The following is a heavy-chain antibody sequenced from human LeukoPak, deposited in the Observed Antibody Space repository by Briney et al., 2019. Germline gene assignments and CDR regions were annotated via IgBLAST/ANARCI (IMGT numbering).Heavy chain of an antibody. V-gene: IGHV3-21*01. Sequence: PGGSLRLSCAASGFTFSSYAMSWVRQAPGKGLEWVSSISSSSSYIYYADSVKGRFTISRDNAKNSLYLQMNSLRAEDTAVYYCARDGRAAAGTDYWGQGTLVTVSS. J-gene: IGHJ4*02. CDR3: ARDGRAAAGTDY. CDR2: ISSSSSYI. D-gene: IGHD6-13*01. CDR1: GFTFSSYA.